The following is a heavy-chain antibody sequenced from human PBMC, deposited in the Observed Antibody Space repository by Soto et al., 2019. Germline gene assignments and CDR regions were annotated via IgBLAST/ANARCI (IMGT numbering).Heavy chain of an antibody. V-gene: IGHV1-69*08. CDR1: GGTFNTYT. Sequence: SVKVSCKASGGTFNTYTFSWVRQAPGQGLEWMGSILPIMGSVNYAHDFRGRLSITADPSTTTAYMELTSLTSHDTAMYYCARIPRYSYATSDPLDNWGQDTLVTVSS. CDR3: ARIPRYSYATSDPLDN. CDR2: ILPIMGSV. D-gene: IGHD2-15*01. J-gene: IGHJ4*02.